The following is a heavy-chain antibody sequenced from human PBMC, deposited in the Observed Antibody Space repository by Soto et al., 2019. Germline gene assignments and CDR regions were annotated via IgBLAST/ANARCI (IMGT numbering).Heavy chain of an antibody. CDR2: ISGSSSNI. Sequence: GGSLRLSCTSSGFNFSSYAMSWVRQAPGKGLEWVSSISGSSSNIYYADSVKGRFTISRDNAKNSLYLQMNSLRAEDTAVYYCARWETHRHDAFDIWGQGTMVTVSS. CDR1: GFNFSSYA. CDR3: ARWETHRHDAFDI. V-gene: IGHV3-21*01. J-gene: IGHJ3*02. D-gene: IGHD1-26*01.